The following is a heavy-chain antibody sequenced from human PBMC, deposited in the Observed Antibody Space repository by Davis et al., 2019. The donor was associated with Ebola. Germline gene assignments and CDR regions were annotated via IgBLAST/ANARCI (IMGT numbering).Heavy chain of an antibody. CDR2: MDPDSGNT. D-gene: IGHD3-22*01. Sequence: ASVKVSCKASGYTFTTYEITWVRQATGQGLEWMGWMDPDSGNTGYAQKFQGRVTMTRSTSISTAYMELSSLGSEDTAVYYCARGRGYSYDGTAYYQVNWFDPWGQGTLVTVPS. CDR1: GYTFTTYE. CDR3: ARGRGYSYDGTAYYQVNWFDP. V-gene: IGHV1-8*01. J-gene: IGHJ5*02.